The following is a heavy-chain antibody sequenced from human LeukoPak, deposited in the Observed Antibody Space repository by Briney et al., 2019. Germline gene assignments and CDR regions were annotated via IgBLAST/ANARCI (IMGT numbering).Heavy chain of an antibody. CDR2: IDSGDST. CDR1: GFSVSTNT. J-gene: IGHJ5*02. D-gene: IGHD3-3*01. V-gene: IGHV3-66*01. Sequence: GGSLRLACAASGFSVSTNTMIWVRQAPGEGLEWVSVIDSGDSTYYADAVKGRINVSRDTSKNTVYPQMNSLRAEDTAVYFCSRGIDDFWSGFDPWGQGTLVTVSS. CDR3: SRGIDDFWSGFDP.